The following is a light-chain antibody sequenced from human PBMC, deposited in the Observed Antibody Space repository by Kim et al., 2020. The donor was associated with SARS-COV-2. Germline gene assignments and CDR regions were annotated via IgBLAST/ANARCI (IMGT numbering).Light chain of an antibody. J-gene: IGKJ4*01. CDR3: QQFNSYPLT. Sequence: ACVGDRGTITGRASQDIKNDLGWYQQKPGKAPKGLIFGASSLRGGVPSRFSGSGFGTEFTLTISSLQPEDFATYYCQQFNSYPLTFGGGTKVDIK. CDR1: QDIKND. V-gene: IGKV1-17*01. CDR2: GAS.